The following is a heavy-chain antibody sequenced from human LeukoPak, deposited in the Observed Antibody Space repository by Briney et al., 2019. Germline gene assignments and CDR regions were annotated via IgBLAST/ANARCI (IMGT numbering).Heavy chain of an antibody. Sequence: GGSLRLSCAASGFTFSTYAMSWVRQAPGKGLEWVSGIDGSGGNTNYADSVKGRFTISRDNSKNTLYLQMNSLRAEDTAIYYCAKASYGSGSFDYWGQGTLVTVSS. V-gene: IGHV3-23*01. J-gene: IGHJ4*02. CDR3: AKASYGSGSFDY. CDR1: GFTFSTYA. D-gene: IGHD3-10*01. CDR2: IDGSGGNT.